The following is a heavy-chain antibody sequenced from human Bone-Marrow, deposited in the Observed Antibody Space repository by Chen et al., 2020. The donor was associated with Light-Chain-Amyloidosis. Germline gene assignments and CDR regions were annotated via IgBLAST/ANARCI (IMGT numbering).Heavy chain of an antibody. V-gene: IGHV3-33*08. CDR3: ARENYDPYYYGMDV. CDR2: IWYDGSNK. D-gene: IGHD3-3*01. J-gene: IGHJ6*02. Sequence: QVQLVESGGGVVQPGRSLRLSCAASGFTFSSYGMHWVRQAPGKGLEWVAVIWYDGSNKYYADSVKGRFTISRDNSKNTLYLQMNSLRAEDTAVYYCARENYDPYYYGMDVWGQGTTVTVSS. CDR1: GFTFSSYG.